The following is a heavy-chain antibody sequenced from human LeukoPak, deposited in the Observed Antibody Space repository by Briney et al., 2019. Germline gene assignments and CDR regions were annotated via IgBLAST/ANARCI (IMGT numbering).Heavy chain of an antibody. CDR3: ASSLGGFGELSPAY. V-gene: IGHV1-69*04. CDR2: IIPILGIA. Sequence: SVRVSCKASGGTFSSYAISWVRQAPGQGLEWMGRIIPILGIANYAQKFQGRVTITADKSTSTAYMELSSLRSEDTAVYYCASSLGGFGELSPAYWGQGTLVTVSS. D-gene: IGHD3-10*01. CDR1: GGTFSSYA. J-gene: IGHJ4*02.